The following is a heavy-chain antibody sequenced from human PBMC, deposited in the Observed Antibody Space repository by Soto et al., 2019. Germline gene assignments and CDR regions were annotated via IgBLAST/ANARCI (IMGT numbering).Heavy chain of an antibody. CDR2: IYYSGST. V-gene: IGHV4-59*01. D-gene: IGHD1-1*01. Sequence: PSETLSLTCTVSGGSISSYYWSWIRQPPGKGLEWIGYIYYSGSTNYNPSLKSRVTISVDTSKNQFSLKLSSVTAADTAVYYCDSEKGVEGRHNLNIRGKGTLVPVSS. J-gene: IGHJ4*02. CDR1: GGSISSYY. CDR3: DSEKGVEGRHNLNI.